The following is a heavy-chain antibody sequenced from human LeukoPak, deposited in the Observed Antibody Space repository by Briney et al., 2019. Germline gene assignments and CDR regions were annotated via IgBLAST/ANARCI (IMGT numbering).Heavy chain of an antibody. CDR3: ARRSRGSLSNSIAPADDY. CDR1: GGVFSSYS. D-gene: IGHD6-13*01. J-gene: IGHJ4*02. CDR2: FVPILDIG. V-gene: IGHV1-69*02. Sequence: SETVSRKASGGVFSSYSIKWVREAPGQGLEWVGRFVPILDIGTSAQTFPGRVTLNAGTSTRTATLDLSGRNSVATAVYFCARRSRGSLSNSIAPADDYWGQGTLVTVHS.